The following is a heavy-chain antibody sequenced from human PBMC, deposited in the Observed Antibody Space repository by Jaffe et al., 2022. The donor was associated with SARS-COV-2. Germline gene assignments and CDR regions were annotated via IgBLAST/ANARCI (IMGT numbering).Heavy chain of an antibody. D-gene: IGHD2-15*01. CDR1: AFTFSSYA. V-gene: IGHV3-23*01. CDR2: ISGSGGRT. CDR3: AKDRPDCSGSSCYAWAYSSGCDFDY. Sequence: EVQLLESGGGLVQPGGCLRLSCAASAFTFSSYAMSWVRQAPGKGLEWVSGISGSGGRTYYADSVKGRFTISRDNSKNTLYLQMNSLRAEDTAIYFCAKDRPDCSGSSCYAWAYSSGCDFDYWGQGTLVTVSS. J-gene: IGHJ4*02.